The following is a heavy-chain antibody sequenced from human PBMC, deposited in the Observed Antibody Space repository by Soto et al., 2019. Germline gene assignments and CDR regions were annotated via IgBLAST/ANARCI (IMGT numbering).Heavy chain of an antibody. V-gene: IGHV4-30-2*01. Sequence: PSETLSLTCAVSGGSISSGGYSWSWIWQPPGKGLEWIGYIYHSGSTYYNPSLKSRVTISVDRSKNQFSLKLSSVTAADTAVYYCARGSSSWYPFDYWGQGTLVTVSS. CDR1: GGSISSGGYS. CDR2: IYHSGST. CDR3: ARGSSSWYPFDY. D-gene: IGHD6-13*01. J-gene: IGHJ4*02.